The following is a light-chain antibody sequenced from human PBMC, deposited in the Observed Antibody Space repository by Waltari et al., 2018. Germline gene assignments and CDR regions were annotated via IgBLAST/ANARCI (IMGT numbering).Light chain of an antibody. Sequence: QSALTQPPSASGSPGQSVTISCTGTSSDVGGYNYVSWYQQHPGKAPKLMIYEVSKRPPGVPDRFSGSKSGNTASLTVSGLQAEDEADYYCTSYASSNSVVFGGGTKLTVL. CDR1: SSDVGGYNY. J-gene: IGLJ2*01. V-gene: IGLV2-8*01. CDR3: TSYASSNSVV. CDR2: EVS.